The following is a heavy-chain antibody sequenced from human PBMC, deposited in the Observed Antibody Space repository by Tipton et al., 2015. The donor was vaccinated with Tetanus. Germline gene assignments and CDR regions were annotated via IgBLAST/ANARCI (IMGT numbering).Heavy chain of an antibody. CDR1: GGSISSGDYY. J-gene: IGHJ4*02. CDR2: IYYSGTT. CDR3: ARVFTRGYTYGTTFDY. Sequence: TLSLTCTVSGGSISSGDYYWSWIRQPPGKGLEWIGYIYYSGTTYYNPSLKSRVTISVDTSNNQFSLKVTSVTAAETAVYYCARVFTRGYTYGTTFDYWGQGTLVTVSS. D-gene: IGHD5-18*01. V-gene: IGHV4-30-4*01.